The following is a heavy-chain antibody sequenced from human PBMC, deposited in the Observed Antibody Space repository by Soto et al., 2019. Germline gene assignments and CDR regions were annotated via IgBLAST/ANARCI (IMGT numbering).Heavy chain of an antibody. CDR2: IYHSGST. CDR1: GNSISSTNW. CDR3: ARDVGYHYDGSPSGQFDF. D-gene: IGHD3-22*01. V-gene: IGHV4-4*02. Sequence: LSLTCAVSGNSISSTNWWSWVRQSPGKGLEWIGEIYHSGSTNHNPSLKSRVTISVDKSKNQFSLKLSSVTAADTAVYYCARDVGYHYDGSPSGQFDFWGQGTLVTVSS. J-gene: IGHJ4*02.